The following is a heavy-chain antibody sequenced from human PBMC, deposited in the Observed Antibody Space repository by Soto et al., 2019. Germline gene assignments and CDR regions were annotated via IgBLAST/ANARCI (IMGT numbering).Heavy chain of an antibody. CDR1: GFTFSSYG. CDR2: IWYDGSNK. V-gene: IGHV3-33*01. D-gene: IGHD3-22*01. Sequence: QVQLVESGGGVVQPGRSLRLSCAASGFTFSSYGMHWVRQAPGKGLEWVAVIWYDGSNKYYADSVKGRFTISRDNSKNTLYLQMNSLRAEDTAVYYCARADPMMAYCYYYYGMDVWGQGTTVTVSS. CDR3: ARADPMMAYCYYYYGMDV. J-gene: IGHJ6*02.